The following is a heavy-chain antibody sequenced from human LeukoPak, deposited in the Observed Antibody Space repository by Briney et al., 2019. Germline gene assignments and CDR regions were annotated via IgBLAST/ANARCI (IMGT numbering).Heavy chain of an antibody. CDR3: AKDLQIEGTFDY. D-gene: IGHD1-1*01. J-gene: IGHJ4*02. CDR1: GFTVSSNY. V-gene: IGHV3-30*02. Sequence: GGSLRLSCAASGFTVSSNYMSWVRQAPGKGLEWVAFIRYDGSNKYYADSVKGRFTISRDNSKNTLYLQMNSLRAEDTAVYYCAKDLQIEGTFDYWGQGTLVTVSS. CDR2: IRYDGSNK.